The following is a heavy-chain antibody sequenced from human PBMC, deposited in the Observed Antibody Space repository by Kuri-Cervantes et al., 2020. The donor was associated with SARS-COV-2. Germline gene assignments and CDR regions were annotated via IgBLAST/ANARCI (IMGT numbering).Heavy chain of an antibody. J-gene: IGHJ4*02. V-gene: IGHV3-23*01. Sequence: GGSLRLSCAASGFTFSNYNMSWVRQAPGKGLEWVSAISGSGGSTYYADSVKGRFTISRDNSKNTLYLQMNSLRAEDTAVYYCAKDPRTTVTTFLFDYWGQGTLVTVSS. D-gene: IGHD4-17*01. CDR3: AKDPRTTVTTFLFDY. CDR2: ISGSGGST. CDR1: GFTFSNYN.